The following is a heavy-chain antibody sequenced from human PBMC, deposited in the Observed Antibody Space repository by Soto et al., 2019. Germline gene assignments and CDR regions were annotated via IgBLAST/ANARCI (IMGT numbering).Heavy chain of an antibody. Sequence: GGSLRLSCAASGFTFSDYYMSWIRQAPGKGLEWVSYISSSGSTIYYADSVKGRFTISRDNAKNSLYLQMNSLRAEDTAVYYCARESGYCSGGSCYYYYYYYMDVWGKGTTVTVSS. CDR3: ARESGYCSGGSCYYYYYYYMDV. V-gene: IGHV3-11*01. CDR1: GFTFSDYY. D-gene: IGHD2-15*01. CDR2: ISSSGSTI. J-gene: IGHJ6*03.